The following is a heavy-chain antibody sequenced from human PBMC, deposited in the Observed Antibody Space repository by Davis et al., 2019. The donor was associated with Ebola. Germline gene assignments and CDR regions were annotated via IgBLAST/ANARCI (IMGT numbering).Heavy chain of an antibody. J-gene: IGHJ6*02. Sequence: SETLSPTCAVYGRSFSGYHWSWIRQPPGKGLEWIGDIDHSGSANYNPSLKSRVTISVDTSKNQFSLKLSSVTAADTAVYFCARVGYKGYGNYYYGVDVWGQGNTVSVSS. D-gene: IGHD1-1*01. CDR2: IDHSGSA. CDR1: GRSFSGYH. CDR3: ARVGYKGYGNYYYGVDV. V-gene: IGHV4-34*01.